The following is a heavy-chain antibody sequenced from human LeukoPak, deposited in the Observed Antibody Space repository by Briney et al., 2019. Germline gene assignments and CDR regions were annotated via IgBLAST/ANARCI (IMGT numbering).Heavy chain of an antibody. CDR1: GFTFGTYG. Sequence: GGSLRLSYEASGFTFGTYGMTWVRQAPGKGLEWVSGITGSSTWTYYADSVRGRFTISRDNSKNTLHLQMNNLRAEDTAIYYCARELVSLGTGYFDLWGRGTLVTVSS. J-gene: IGHJ2*01. D-gene: IGHD7-27*01. CDR2: ITGSSTWT. V-gene: IGHV3-23*01. CDR3: ARELVSLGTGYFDL.